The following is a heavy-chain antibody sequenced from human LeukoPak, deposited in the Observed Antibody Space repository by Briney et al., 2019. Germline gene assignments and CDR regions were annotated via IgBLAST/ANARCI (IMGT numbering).Heavy chain of an antibody. CDR2: IYSGGDT. CDR3: ARVAVTASSDAFDI. CDR1: GFTVSSNY. Sequence: PGGSRRLSCAASGFTVSSNYMSWVRQTPGRGLEWLSIIYSGGDTYYPDSLKGRFTISRDNSKNTLYLQMNSLRAEDTAVYYCARVAVTASSDAFDIWGQGTMVTVSS. J-gene: IGHJ3*02. V-gene: IGHV3-66*01. D-gene: IGHD2-21*02.